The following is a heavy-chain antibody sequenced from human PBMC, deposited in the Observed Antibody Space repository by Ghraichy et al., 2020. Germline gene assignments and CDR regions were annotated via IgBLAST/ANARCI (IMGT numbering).Heavy chain of an antibody. CDR3: VAIYYGGNSKAAY. D-gene: IGHD4-23*01. Sequence: ESLNISCSVYGGSFSDYFWGWIRQPPGKGLEWIGEVSHSGSTSYNPSLKSRVTISVDTSRNQFSLQVGSVTAADTAVYYCVAIYYGGNSKAAYWGQGTMVTVS. CDR2: VSHSGST. J-gene: IGHJ4*02. CDR1: GGSFSDYF. V-gene: IGHV4-34*01.